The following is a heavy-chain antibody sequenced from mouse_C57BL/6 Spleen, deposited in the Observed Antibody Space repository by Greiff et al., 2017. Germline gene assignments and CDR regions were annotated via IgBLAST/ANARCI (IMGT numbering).Heavy chain of an antibody. J-gene: IGHJ4*01. CDR1: GFTIKDYY. CDR3: ASTTVVADYAMDY. V-gene: IGHV14-2*01. Sequence: EVKLVESGAELVKPGASVKLSCTASGFTIKDYYMHWVKQRPEQGLEWIGRIDPEDGETKYAPKFQGKATITADTSSNTAYLQLSSLTSEDTAVYYCASTTVVADYAMDYWGQGTSLTVSS. D-gene: IGHD1-1*01. CDR2: IDPEDGET.